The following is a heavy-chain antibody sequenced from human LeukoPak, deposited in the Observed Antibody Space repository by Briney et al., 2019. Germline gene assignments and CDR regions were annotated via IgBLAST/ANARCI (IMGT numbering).Heavy chain of an antibody. CDR2: ISGSGGST. Sequence: GGSLRLSCAASGFTFSSYAMSWVRQAPGKGLEWVSAISGSGGSTYYADYVKGRFTISRDNSKNTLYLQMNSLRAEDTAVYYCAKGRSITIFGVVTTLDYWGQGTLVTVSS. J-gene: IGHJ4*02. CDR1: GFTFSSYA. D-gene: IGHD3-3*01. CDR3: AKGRSITIFGVVTTLDY. V-gene: IGHV3-23*01.